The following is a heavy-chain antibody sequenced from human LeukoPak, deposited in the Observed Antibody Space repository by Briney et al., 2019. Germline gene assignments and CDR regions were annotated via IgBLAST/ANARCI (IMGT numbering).Heavy chain of an antibody. V-gene: IGHV3-23*01. Sequence: GGSLRLSCAASGFTFSSYGMSWVRQAPGKGLEWVSAISGSGGSTYYADSVKGRFTISRDNSKNTLYLQMNSLRAEDTAVYYCARDIMRSSLDYWGQGTLVTVSS. CDR3: ARDIMRSSLDY. CDR1: GFTFSSYG. CDR2: ISGSGGST. J-gene: IGHJ4*02. D-gene: IGHD1-26*01.